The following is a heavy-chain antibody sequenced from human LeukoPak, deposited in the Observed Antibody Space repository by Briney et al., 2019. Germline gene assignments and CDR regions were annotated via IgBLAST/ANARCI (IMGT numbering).Heavy chain of an antibody. D-gene: IGHD3-22*01. Sequence: PSETLSLTCTVSGGSISSYYWSWIRQPPGKGLEWIGYIHYSGSTNYNPSLKSRVTISVDTSKNQFSLKLSSVTAADTAVYYCARGVEYYDSSGYQIIFDYWGQGTLVTVSS. CDR1: GGSISSYY. CDR3: ARGVEYYDSSGYQIIFDY. CDR2: IHYSGST. J-gene: IGHJ4*02. V-gene: IGHV4-59*01.